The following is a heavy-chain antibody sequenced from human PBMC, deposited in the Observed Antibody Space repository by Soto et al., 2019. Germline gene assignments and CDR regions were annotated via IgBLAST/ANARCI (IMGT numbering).Heavy chain of an antibody. CDR2: IYYSGST. Sequence: SETLSLTCTVSGGSISSYYWSWIRQPPGKGLEWIGYIYYSGSTNYNPSLKSRVTISVDTSKTQFSLKLSSVTAADTAVYYCARQGRGEYYFDYWGQGTLVTVSS. CDR3: ARQGRGEYYFDY. CDR1: GGSISSYY. J-gene: IGHJ4*02. V-gene: IGHV4-59*08. D-gene: IGHD3-16*01.